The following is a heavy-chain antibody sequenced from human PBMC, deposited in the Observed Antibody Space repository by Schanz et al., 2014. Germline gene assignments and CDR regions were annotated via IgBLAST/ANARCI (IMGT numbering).Heavy chain of an antibody. CDR2: ITSKPNNYNT. D-gene: IGHD3-16*01. V-gene: IGHV3-72*01. Sequence: EVQLVESGGGMVQPGGSLRLSCAASGFTFGDHYMDWVRQAPGKGLEWVGRITSKPNNYNTEYSASVKGRFTISRDDSRNSLYLQMSSLKTEDTAVYYCVRLDVHDYWGQGTLVTVSA. CDR1: GFTFGDHY. J-gene: IGHJ4*02. CDR3: VRLDVHDY.